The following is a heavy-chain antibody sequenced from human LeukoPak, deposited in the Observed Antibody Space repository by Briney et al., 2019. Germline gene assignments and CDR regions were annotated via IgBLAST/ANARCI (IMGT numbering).Heavy chain of an antibody. CDR3: ASHYSEGYYYYYMDV. J-gene: IGHJ6*03. V-gene: IGHV1-69*05. CDR1: VGTFSSYA. Sequence: SVKVSCKASVGTFSSYAISWVRQAPGQGLEWMGGIIPIFGTANYAQKFQGRVTITTDESTSTAYMELSSLRSEDTAVYYCASHYSEGYYYYYMDVRGKGTTVTVSS. D-gene: IGHD4-11*01. CDR2: IIPIFGTA.